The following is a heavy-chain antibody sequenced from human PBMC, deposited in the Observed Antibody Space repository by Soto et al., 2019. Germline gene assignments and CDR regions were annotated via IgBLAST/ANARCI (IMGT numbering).Heavy chain of an antibody. J-gene: IGHJ4*02. D-gene: IGHD6-19*01. CDR2: IIPILGIA. CDR1: GGTFSSYT. V-gene: IGHV1-69*02. Sequence: QVQLVQSGAEVKKPGSSVKVSCKASGGTFSSYTISWVRQAPGQGLEWMGRIIPILGIANYAQKFQGRVTITADKSTSTAYMELSSLRSEDTAVYYWASRPGSVAGLEGGCWGQGTLVTVSS. CDR3: ASRPGSVAGLEGGC.